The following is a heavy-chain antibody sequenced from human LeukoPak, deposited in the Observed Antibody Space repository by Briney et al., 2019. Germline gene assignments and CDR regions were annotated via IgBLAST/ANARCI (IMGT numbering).Heavy chain of an antibody. V-gene: IGHV4-59*01. CDR3: ARFMAATAYCFDY. CDR2: IYYSGRT. J-gene: IGHJ4*02. Sequence: PSETLSLTCTVSGGSISSYYWSWIRQPPGKGLEWIGYIYYSGRTNYNPSLKSRVTISVDTSKNQFSLKLSSVTAADTAVYYCARFMAATAYCFDYWGQGTLVTVSS. CDR1: GGSISSYY. D-gene: IGHD6-13*01.